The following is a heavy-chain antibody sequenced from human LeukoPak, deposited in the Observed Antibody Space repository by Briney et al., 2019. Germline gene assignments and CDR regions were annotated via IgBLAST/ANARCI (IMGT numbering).Heavy chain of an antibody. Sequence: GGSLRLSCAASGFTFSSYGMHWVRQAPGKGLEWVAVIWYDGSNKYYADPVEGRFTVSRDNSKNTLYLQMNSLRAEDTAVYYCARQTGGSGGHYFDYWGQGTLVTVSS. V-gene: IGHV3-33*01. CDR3: ARQTGGSGGHYFDY. D-gene: IGHD2-8*02. J-gene: IGHJ4*02. CDR1: GFTFSSYG. CDR2: IWYDGSNK.